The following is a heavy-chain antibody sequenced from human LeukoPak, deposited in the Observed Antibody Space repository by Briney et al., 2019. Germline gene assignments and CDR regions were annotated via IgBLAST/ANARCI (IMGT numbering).Heavy chain of an antibody. J-gene: IGHJ5*02. V-gene: IGHV3-23*01. Sequence: GGSLRLSCAASGFTFSSYTIRWVRQAPGKGLEWVSSISGGGVSTYYADSVKGRFTISRDNSKNTVYLQLSSLRADDTAVYYCAKTSSYSSDAWGQGTLVTVSS. CDR1: GFTFSSYT. D-gene: IGHD2-15*01. CDR3: AKTSSYSSDA. CDR2: ISGGGVST.